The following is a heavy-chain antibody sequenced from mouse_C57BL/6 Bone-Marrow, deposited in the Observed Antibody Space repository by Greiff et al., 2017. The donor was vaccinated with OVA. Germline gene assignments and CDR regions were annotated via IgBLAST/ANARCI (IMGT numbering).Heavy chain of an antibody. J-gene: IGHJ4*01. Sequence: QVQLQQSGPELVKPGASVKISCKASGYAFSSSWMNWVKQRPGKGLEWIGRIYPGDGDTNYNGKFKGKATLTADKSSSTAYMQLSSLTSEDSAVYFCAREGYDYDYYAMDDWGQGTSVTVSS. CDR1: GYAFSSSW. D-gene: IGHD2-4*01. CDR3: AREGYDYDYYAMDD. CDR2: IYPGDGDT. V-gene: IGHV1-82*01.